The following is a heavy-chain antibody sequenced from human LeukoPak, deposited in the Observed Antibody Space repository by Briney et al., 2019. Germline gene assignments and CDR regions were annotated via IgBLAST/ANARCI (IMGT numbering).Heavy chain of an antibody. CDR1: GYTFTSYG. J-gene: IGHJ4*02. V-gene: IGHV1-18*01. Sequence: ASVKVSCKASGYTFTSYGISWVRQAPGQGLEWMGWISAYSGNTNYAQKLQGRVTMTTDTSASTAYMELRSLRSDDTAVYYCARDSSLGGSYQRWFDYWGQGTLVTVSS. CDR3: ARDSSLGGSYQRWFDY. CDR2: ISAYSGNT. D-gene: IGHD1-26*01.